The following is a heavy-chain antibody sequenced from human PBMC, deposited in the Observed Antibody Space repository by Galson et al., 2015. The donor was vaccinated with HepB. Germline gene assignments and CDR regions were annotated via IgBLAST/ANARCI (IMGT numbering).Heavy chain of an antibody. Sequence: SLRLSCAASGFTFDDYAMHWVRQAPGKGLEWVSGISWNSGSIGYADSVKGRFTISRDNAKNSLYLQMNSLRAEDTALYYCAKDMRATIRYSDYWGQGTLVTVSS. D-gene: IGHD1/OR15-1a*01. CDR1: GFTFDDYA. J-gene: IGHJ4*02. CDR2: ISWNSGSI. CDR3: AKDMRATIRYSDY. V-gene: IGHV3-9*01.